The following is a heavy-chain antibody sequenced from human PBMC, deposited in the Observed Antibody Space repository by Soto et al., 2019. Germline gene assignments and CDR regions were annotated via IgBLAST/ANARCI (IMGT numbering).Heavy chain of an antibody. Sequence: GESLKISCKGSGYSFTSYWISWVRQMPGKGLEWMGRIDPSDSYTNYSPSFQGHVTISADKSISTAYLQWSSLKASDTAMYYCAREAGIVVVPAARMSWFDPWGQGTLVTVSS. CDR2: IDPSDSYT. CDR1: GYSFTSYW. CDR3: AREAGIVVVPAARMSWFDP. J-gene: IGHJ5*02. V-gene: IGHV5-10-1*01. D-gene: IGHD2-2*01.